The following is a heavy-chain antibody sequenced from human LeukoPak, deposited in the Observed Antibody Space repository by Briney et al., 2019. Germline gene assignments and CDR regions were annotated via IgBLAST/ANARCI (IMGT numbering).Heavy chain of an antibody. CDR3: ARVPAHKEYSSGWCYFDY. D-gene: IGHD6-19*01. Sequence: GGSLRLSCAASGFTFSSYAMHWVRQAPGKGLVWVAVISYDGSNKYYADSVKGRFTISRDNSKNTLYLQMNSLRAEDTAAYYCARVPAHKEYSSGWCYFDYWGQGTLVTVSS. CDR2: ISYDGSNK. J-gene: IGHJ4*02. CDR1: GFTFSSYA. V-gene: IGHV3-30*04.